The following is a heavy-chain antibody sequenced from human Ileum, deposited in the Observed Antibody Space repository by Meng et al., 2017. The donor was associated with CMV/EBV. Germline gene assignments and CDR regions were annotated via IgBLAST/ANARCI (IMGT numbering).Heavy chain of an antibody. CDR3: ARNYDFWSGRKIDY. J-gene: IGHJ4*02. V-gene: IGHV3-7*01. CDR2: IKQDGSEK. CDR1: GFTFSTYA. D-gene: IGHD3-3*01. Sequence: GGSLRLSCAASGFTFSTYAMTWVRQAPGKGLEWVANIKQDGSEKYYVDSVKGRFTISRDNAKNSLYLQMNSLRAEDTAVYYCARNYDFWSGRKIDYWGQGTLVTVSS.